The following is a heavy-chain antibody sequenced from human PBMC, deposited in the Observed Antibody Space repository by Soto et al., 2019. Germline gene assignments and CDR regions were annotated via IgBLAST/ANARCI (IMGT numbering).Heavy chain of an antibody. CDR3: AKTYCNSATCYSGIFDS. D-gene: IGHD2-2*01. CDR2: MNPDSGNT. V-gene: IGHV1-8*01. Sequence: ASVKVSCKASGYSFTNYDVNWVRQATGQGLEWMGWMNPDSGNTGYAQKFQGRVTMTRDTSISTAYMELTSLRSDDTAVYFCAKTYCNSATCYSGIFDSWGQGTLVTVS. CDR1: GYSFTNYD. J-gene: IGHJ4*02.